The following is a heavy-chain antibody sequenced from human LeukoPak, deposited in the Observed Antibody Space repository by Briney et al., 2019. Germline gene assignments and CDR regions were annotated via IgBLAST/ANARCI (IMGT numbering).Heavy chain of an antibody. D-gene: IGHD4-17*01. CDR2: ISAYNGNT. CDR3: ARGQTVNSPDASDI. CDR1: GYTFTSYG. V-gene: IGHV1-18*01. Sequence: ASVKVSCKASGYTFTSYGISWVRQAPGQGLEWMGWISAYNGNTNHAQKLQGRVTMTTDTSTSTAYMELRSLRSGDTAVYYCARGQTVNSPDASDIWGQGTMVTVSS. J-gene: IGHJ3*02.